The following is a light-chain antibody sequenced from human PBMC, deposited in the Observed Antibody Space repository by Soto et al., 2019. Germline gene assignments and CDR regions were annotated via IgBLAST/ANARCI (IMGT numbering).Light chain of an antibody. V-gene: IGLV2-14*03. CDR1: TSDVGGFDY. Sequence: ALTQPASVSGSPGQSITLSCTGTTSDVGGFDYVSWYQQHPGKAPKLMIFDVSNRPSGVSDRFSGSKSGNTASLTISGLQAEDEADYYCSSYTTTGTQVFGTGTKVTV. CDR3: SSYTTTGTQV. J-gene: IGLJ1*01. CDR2: DVS.